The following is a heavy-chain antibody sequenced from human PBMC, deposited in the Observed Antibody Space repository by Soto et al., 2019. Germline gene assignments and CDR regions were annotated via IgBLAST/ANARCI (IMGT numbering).Heavy chain of an antibody. CDR2: ISYDGSNK. CDR1: GFTFSSYG. Sequence: GGSLRLSCAASGFTFSSYGRHWVRQAPGKGLEWVAVISYDGSNKYYADSVKGRFTISRDNSKNTLYLQMNSLRAEDTAVYYCATREYSSGWYATADRGRFDYWGQGTLVTVSS. J-gene: IGHJ4*02. D-gene: IGHD6-19*01. CDR3: ATREYSSGWYATADRGRFDY. V-gene: IGHV3-30*03.